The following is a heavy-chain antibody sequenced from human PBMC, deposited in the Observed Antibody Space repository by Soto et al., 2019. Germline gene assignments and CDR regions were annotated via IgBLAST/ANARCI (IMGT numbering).Heavy chain of an antibody. Sequence: QVQLQESGPGLVKPSETLSLTCTVSGDSITAYYWSWIRQSPGKGLEWIGYIYRAGNTNYNPSLGSRVSMSVDTSRNRFSLKLRSVTAADTAIYYCARPNYYFHYWGQGTLVTVSS. V-gene: IGHV4-59*08. CDR3: ARPNYYFHY. CDR1: GDSITAYY. J-gene: IGHJ4*02. CDR2: IYRAGNT. D-gene: IGHD7-27*01.